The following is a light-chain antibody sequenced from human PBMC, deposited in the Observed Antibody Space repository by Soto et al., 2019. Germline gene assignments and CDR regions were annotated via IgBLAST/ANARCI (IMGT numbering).Light chain of an antibody. J-gene: IGLJ2*01. CDR2: DVS. CDR1: SSDVGGYNY. Sequence: QSALTQPASVSGSPGQSITISCTGTSSDVGGYNYVSWYQQHPGKAPKLMIYDVSNRPSGVSNRCSGSKSGNTASLTISGLQAEDEADYYCSSYTSSSTLGVFGGGTKLTV. V-gene: IGLV2-14*01. CDR3: SSYTSSSTLGV.